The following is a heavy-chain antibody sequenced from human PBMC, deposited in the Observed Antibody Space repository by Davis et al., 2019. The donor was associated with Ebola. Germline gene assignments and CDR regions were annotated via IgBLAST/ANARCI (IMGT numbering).Heavy chain of an antibody. V-gene: IGHV1-8*01. CDR3: ASRGLSFREGGLDV. D-gene: IGHD3-10*01. CDR1: GYTFTSHD. J-gene: IGHJ6*02. Sequence: ASVKVSCKASGYTFTSHDINWVRQAAGQGLEWLGWMNPNSGNTGHVQKFQDRVTMTRDISISTAYMELISLSSEDTAVYYCASRGLSFREGGLDVWGRGTTVTVSS. CDR2: MNPNSGNT.